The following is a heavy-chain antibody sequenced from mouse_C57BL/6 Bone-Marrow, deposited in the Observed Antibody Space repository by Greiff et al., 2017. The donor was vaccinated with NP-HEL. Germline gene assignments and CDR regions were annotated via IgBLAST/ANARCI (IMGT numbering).Heavy chain of an antibody. Sequence: EVKLVESGGDLVKPGGSLKLSCAASGFTFSSYGMSWVRQTPDKRLEWVATISSGGSYTYYPDSVKGRFTISRDNAKNTLYLQMSSLKSEDTAMYYCARLSIYPRNWFAYWGQGTLVTVSA. CDR1: GFTFSSYG. V-gene: IGHV5-6*02. CDR3: ARLSIYPRNWFAY. J-gene: IGHJ3*01. D-gene: IGHD2-3*01. CDR2: ISSGGSYT.